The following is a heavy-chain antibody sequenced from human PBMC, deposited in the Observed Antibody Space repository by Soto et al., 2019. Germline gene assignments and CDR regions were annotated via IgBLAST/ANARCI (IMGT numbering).Heavy chain of an antibody. Sequence: QITLKESGPTLVKPTQTLTLTCTFSGFSLSTSGVGVGWIRQPPGKALEWLALIYWDDDKRYSPSLKSRLTFTKDTSKNQVVLTMTNMDPVDTATYYCALITVVTAFDYWGQGTLVTVSS. CDR2: IYWDDDK. CDR1: GFSLSTSGVG. CDR3: ALITVVTAFDY. J-gene: IGHJ4*02. D-gene: IGHD2-15*01. V-gene: IGHV2-5*02.